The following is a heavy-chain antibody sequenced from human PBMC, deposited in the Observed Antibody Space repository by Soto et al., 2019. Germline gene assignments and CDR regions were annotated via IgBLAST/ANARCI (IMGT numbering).Heavy chain of an antibody. D-gene: IGHD3-22*01. CDR2: ISSSSSYI. CDR3: ARLTSSDSSGDYCY. V-gene: IGHV3-21*01. CDR1: GFTFSSYS. J-gene: IGHJ4*02. Sequence: EVQLVESGGGLVKPGGSLRLSCAASGFTFSSYSMNWVRQAPGKVLEWVSSISSSSSYIYYADSVKGRFTISRDNAKNSLYLQMNSLRAEDTAVYYCARLTSSDSSGDYCYWGQGTLVTVSS.